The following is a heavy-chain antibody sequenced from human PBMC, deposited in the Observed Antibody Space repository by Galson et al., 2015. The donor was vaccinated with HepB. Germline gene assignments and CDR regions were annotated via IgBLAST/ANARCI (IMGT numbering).Heavy chain of an antibody. CDR3: TGGGRSDTFDI. CDR2: ISDNSGAI. CDR1: GFTFSRYA. V-gene: IGHV3-23*01. J-gene: IGHJ3*02. Sequence: SLRLSCAASGFTFSRYAMTWVRQAPGEGLEWVSAISDNSGAIYYADSVKGRFTISRDNSKNTLYLQLNSLRAEDTAVYYCTGGGRSDTFDIWGQGTLVIVSS.